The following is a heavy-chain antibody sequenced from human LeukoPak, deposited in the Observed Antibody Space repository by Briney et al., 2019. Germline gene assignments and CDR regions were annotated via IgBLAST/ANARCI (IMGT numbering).Heavy chain of an antibody. J-gene: IGHJ1*01. CDR2: IISDGSST. D-gene: IGHD6-19*01. CDR3: TRNSGWYGLS. V-gene: IGHV3-74*01. CDR1: GFTFSSYW. Sequence: GGSLRLSCAASGFTFSSYWMHWVRQAPGKGLVWVSRIISDGSSTSYADSVKGRFTISRDNSNNTLLLHLNSLRGEDTAVYYCTRNSGWYGLSWGQGTLVTVSS.